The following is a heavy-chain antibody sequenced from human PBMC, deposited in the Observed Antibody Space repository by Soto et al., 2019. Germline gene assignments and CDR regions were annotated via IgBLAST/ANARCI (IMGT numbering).Heavy chain of an antibody. D-gene: IGHD5-12*01. CDR1: GYTFTSYY. V-gene: IGHV1-46*01. Sequence: ASVKVSCKASGYTFTSYYMHWVRQAPGQGLEWMGIINPSGGSTSYAQKFQGRVTMTRDTSTSTVYMELSSLRSEDTAVYYCARDPRDGYNRYGMDVWGQGTTVTVSS. CDR2: INPSGGST. CDR3: ARDPRDGYNRYGMDV. J-gene: IGHJ6*02.